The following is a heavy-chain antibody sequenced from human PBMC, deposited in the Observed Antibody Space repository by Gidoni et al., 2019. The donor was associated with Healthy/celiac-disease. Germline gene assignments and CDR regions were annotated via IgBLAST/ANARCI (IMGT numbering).Heavy chain of an antibody. CDR1: GFTFSSYW. J-gene: IGHJ6*02. D-gene: IGHD2-2*02. V-gene: IGHV3-7*01. Sequence: EVQLVESGGGLVQPGGSLRLSCAASGFTFSSYWMSWVRQAPGKGLEWVANIKQDGSEKYYVDSVKGRFTISRDNAKNSLYLQMNSLRAEDTAVYYCARAPNLYCSSTSCYTGYYYYYYGMDVWGQGTTVTVSS. CDR3: ARAPNLYCSSTSCYTGYYYYYYGMDV. CDR2: IKQDGSEK.